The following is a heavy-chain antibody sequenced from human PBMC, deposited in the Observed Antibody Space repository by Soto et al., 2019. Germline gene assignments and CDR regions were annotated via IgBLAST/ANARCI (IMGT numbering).Heavy chain of an antibody. CDR3: ARAIPTVTTYFVDYYYYMDV. J-gene: IGHJ6*03. V-gene: IGHV4-31*03. Sequence: QVQLQESGPGLVKPSQTLSLTCTVPGGSISSGGYYWSWIRQHPGKGLEWIGYIYYSGSPYDNPSLKSRVTISVDTSKNQFSLKLSSVTAADTAVYYCARAIPTVTTYFVDYYYYMDVWGKGTTVTVSS. D-gene: IGHD4-17*01. CDR1: GGSISSGGYY. CDR2: IYYSGSP.